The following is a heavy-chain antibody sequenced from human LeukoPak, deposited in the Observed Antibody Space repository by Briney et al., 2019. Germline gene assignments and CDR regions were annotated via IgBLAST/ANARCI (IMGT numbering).Heavy chain of an antibody. CDR1: GGSISSGGYY. J-gene: IGHJ6*02. Sequence: TLSLTCTVSGGSISSGGYYWNWIRQHPGKGLEWIGHIYYSGSTDYNPSLKSRVTISVDTSKNQFSLKLNSVTAADTAVYYCARGQYYDFWSGYSDYYYYGMDVWGQGTTVTVSS. CDR3: ARGQYYDFWSGYSDYYYYGMDV. CDR2: IYYSGST. V-gene: IGHV4-31*03. D-gene: IGHD3-3*01.